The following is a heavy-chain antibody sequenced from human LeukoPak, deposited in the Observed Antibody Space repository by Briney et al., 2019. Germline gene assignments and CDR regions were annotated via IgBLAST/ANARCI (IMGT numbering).Heavy chain of an antibody. CDR2: INGDGGRT. J-gene: IGHJ5*02. CDR3: ARDRGLLNWFDP. D-gene: IGHD2-21*01. V-gene: IGHV3-74*01. CDR1: GFTFSSYW. Sequence: GGSLRLSCAASGFTFSSYWMHWVRQAPGKGLVWVSCINGDGGRTNYADSVKGRFTISRDNAKNTLYLQMNSLRAEDTAVYYCARDRGLLNWFDPWGQGTLVTVSS.